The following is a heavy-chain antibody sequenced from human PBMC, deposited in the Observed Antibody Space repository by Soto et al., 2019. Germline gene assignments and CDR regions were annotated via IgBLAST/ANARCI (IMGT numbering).Heavy chain of an antibody. CDR3: ARHRRAVADPYYYNGMDV. CDR1: AYSFTSYW. D-gene: IGHD6-19*01. V-gene: IGHV5-51*01. J-gene: IGHJ6*02. CDR2: IYPGDSDT. Sequence: PGESLKISCQGSAYSFTSYWIGWVRQMPGKGLEWMGIIYPGDSDTRYSPSFQGQVTISADKSISTAYLQWSSLKASDTAMYYCARHRRAVADPYYYNGMDVWGQETTVTVSS.